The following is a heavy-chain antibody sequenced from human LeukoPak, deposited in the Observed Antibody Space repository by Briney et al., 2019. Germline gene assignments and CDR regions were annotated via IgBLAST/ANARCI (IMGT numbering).Heavy chain of an antibody. D-gene: IGHD2-2*01. CDR3: ARGYCSSTSCYGGDFYYYYMDV. CDR1: GGSISSYY. V-gene: IGHV4-59*12. CDR2: INNSGST. Sequence: PSETLSLTCSVSGGSISSYYWSWIRQPPGKGPEWIGYINNSGSTNYNPSVKSRVTMSVDTSNNQFSLKLSSVTAADTAVYYCARGYCSSTSCYGGDFYYYYMDVWGTGTTVTVSS. J-gene: IGHJ6*03.